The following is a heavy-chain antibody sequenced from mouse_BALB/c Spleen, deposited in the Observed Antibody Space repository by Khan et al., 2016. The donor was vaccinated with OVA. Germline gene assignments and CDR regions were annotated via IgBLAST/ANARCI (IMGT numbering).Heavy chain of an antibody. V-gene: IGHV3-2*02. CDR3: AMGRTY. Sequence: EVQLQESGPGLVKPSQSLSLTCTVTGYSITSDYAWNWIRQFPGNKLEWMGYISYSGSTSYNPSLKSRFSFSRDTSTNPFFLQLNSVTTEDTATYYCAMGRTYWGQGTLVTVSA. CDR2: ISYSGST. D-gene: IGHD4-1*01. J-gene: IGHJ3*01. CDR1: GYSITSDYA.